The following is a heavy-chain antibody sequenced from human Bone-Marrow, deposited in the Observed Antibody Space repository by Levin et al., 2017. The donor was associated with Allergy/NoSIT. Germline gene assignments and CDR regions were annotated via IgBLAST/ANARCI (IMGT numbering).Heavy chain of an antibody. Sequence: GESLKISCTASGFTTFDDYAMSWFRQAPGQGLEWVGFIGGKYYGGTVDYAASVRGRFTISRDDSKSIAYLQMNSLKTEDTAVYYCTRDSYGRIPPNTFDIWGQGTMVTVSS. CDR1: GFTTFDDYA. D-gene: IGHD2/OR15-2a*01. CDR2: IGGKYYGGTV. CDR3: TRDSYGRIPPNTFDI. J-gene: IGHJ3*02. V-gene: IGHV3-49*03.